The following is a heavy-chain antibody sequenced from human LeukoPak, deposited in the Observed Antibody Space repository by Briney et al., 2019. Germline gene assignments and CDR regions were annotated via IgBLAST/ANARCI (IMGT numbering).Heavy chain of an antibody. CDR2: IYYSGST. CDR3: ARDVGATPGYFDY. V-gene: IGHV4-59*01. D-gene: IGHD1-26*01. Sequence: SETLSLTCAVYGGSFSGYYWSWIRQPPGKGLEWIGYIYYSGSTNYNPSLKSRVTISVDTSKNQFSLKLSSVTAADTAVYYCARDVGATPGYFDYWGQGTLVTVSS. CDR1: GGSFSGYY. J-gene: IGHJ4*02.